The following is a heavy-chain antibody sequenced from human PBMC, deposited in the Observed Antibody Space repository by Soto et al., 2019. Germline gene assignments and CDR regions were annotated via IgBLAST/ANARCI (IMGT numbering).Heavy chain of an antibody. Sequence: SVKVSCKASGGTFSSYAISWVRQAPGQGLEWMGGIIPIFGTANYAQKFQGRVTITADESTSTAYMELSSLRSEDTAVYYCARDRPGGVGAIRDAFDIWGQGTMVTVSS. V-gene: IGHV1-69*13. J-gene: IGHJ3*02. CDR2: IIPIFGTA. CDR3: ARDRPGGVGAIRDAFDI. D-gene: IGHD1-26*01. CDR1: GGTFSSYA.